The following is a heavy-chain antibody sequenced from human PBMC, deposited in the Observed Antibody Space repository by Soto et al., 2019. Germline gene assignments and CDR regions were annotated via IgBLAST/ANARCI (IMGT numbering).Heavy chain of an antibody. V-gene: IGHV4-61*01. CDR3: ARDGWVGEYYYGMDV. D-gene: IGHD1-26*01. CDR2: IYYSWST. J-gene: IGHJ6*02. CDR1: GGSVSSGSYY. Sequence: PSETLSLTCTVSGGSVSSGSYYWSWIRQPPGKGLEWIGYIYYSWSTNYNPSLKSRVTISVDTSKNQFYLKLSSVTAADTAVYYCARDGWVGEYYYGMDVWGQGTTVTVSS.